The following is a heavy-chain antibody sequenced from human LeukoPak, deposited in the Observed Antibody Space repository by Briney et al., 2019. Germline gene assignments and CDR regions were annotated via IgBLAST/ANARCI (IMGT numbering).Heavy chain of an antibody. V-gene: IGHV3-23*01. D-gene: IGHD3/OR15-3a*01. Sequence: GGSLRLSCAVSGITLSNYGMSWVRQAPGKGLEWVADISDSGGNTKYADSVKGRFTISRDNPKNTLYLQMNSLRAEDTAVYFCAKRGVVIRVILVGFHKEAYYFESWGQGALVTVSS. CDR1: GITLSNYG. J-gene: IGHJ4*02. CDR2: ISDSGGNT. CDR3: AKRGVVIRVILVGFHKEAYYFES.